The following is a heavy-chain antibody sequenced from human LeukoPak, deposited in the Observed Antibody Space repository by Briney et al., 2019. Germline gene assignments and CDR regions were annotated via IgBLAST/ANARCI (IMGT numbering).Heavy chain of an antibody. CDR3: ARDVGMATFDY. Sequence: PGGSLRLSCAATGFTFSSYSMNWVRQCPGKGLEWVSSISSSSSYMYYAYSVKGRFTISRDNAKNSLSLQMNSLRAEDTAVYYCARDVGMATFDYRGQGTLVTVSS. V-gene: IGHV3-21*01. CDR1: GFTFSSYS. CDR2: ISSSSSYM. D-gene: IGHD1-14*01. J-gene: IGHJ4*02.